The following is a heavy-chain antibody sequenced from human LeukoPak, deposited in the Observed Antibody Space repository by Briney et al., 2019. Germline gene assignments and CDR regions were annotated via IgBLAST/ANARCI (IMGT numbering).Heavy chain of an antibody. J-gene: IGHJ6*02. Sequence: GGSLRLSCAASGFSFSSYWMSLVCQAPGKGLEWVANIKPNGSEKDYVDSVKGRFTISRDNAKNSLYLQMNSLRAEDTAMYYCTRDEGWYGRGLDVWGQGTTVTVSS. CDR3: TRDEGWYGRGLDV. D-gene: IGHD2-15*01. CDR2: IKPNGSEK. CDR1: GFSFSSYW. V-gene: IGHV3-7*04.